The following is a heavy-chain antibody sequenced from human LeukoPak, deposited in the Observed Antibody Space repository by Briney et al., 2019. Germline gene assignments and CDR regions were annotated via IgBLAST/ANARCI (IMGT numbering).Heavy chain of an antibody. D-gene: IGHD6-19*01. CDR1: GGTSSSYA. Sequence: SVKVSCKASGGTSSSYAISWVRQAPGQGLEWMGGIIPIFGTANYAQKFQGRVTMTRDTSISTAYMELSRLRSDDTAVYYCARVLGIIAVAGFDYWGQGTLVTVSS. CDR2: IIPIFGTA. V-gene: IGHV1-69*05. J-gene: IGHJ4*02. CDR3: ARVLGIIAVAGFDY.